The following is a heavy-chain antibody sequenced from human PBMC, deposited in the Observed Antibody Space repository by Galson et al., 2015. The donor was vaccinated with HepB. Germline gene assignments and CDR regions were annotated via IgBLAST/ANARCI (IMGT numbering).Heavy chain of an antibody. CDR1: GFTFSSYS. Sequence: SLRLSCAASGFTFSSYSMNWVRQAPGKGLEWVSYISSSSSTIYYADSVKGRFTISRDSAKNSLYLQMNSLRDEDTAVYYCARDRERYYYDSSGHSGFDYWGQGTLVTASS. CDR3: ARDRERYYYDSSGHSGFDY. V-gene: IGHV3-48*02. J-gene: IGHJ4*02. CDR2: ISSSSSTI. D-gene: IGHD3-22*01.